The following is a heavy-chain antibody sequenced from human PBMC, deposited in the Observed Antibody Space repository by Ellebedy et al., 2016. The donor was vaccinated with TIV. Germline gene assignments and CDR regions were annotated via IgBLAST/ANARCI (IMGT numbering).Heavy chain of an antibody. CDR1: GGSISSYY. Sequence: MPSETLSLTCTVSGGSISSYYWSWIRQPPGKGLEWIGYIYYSGFTNYNPSLKSRVTISIATSKNQFSLNLSSVTAADTEVYYCAREGGYDNSGYYSDYWGQGTLVTVSS. V-gene: IGHV4-59*08. D-gene: IGHD3-22*01. CDR2: IYYSGFT. J-gene: IGHJ4*02. CDR3: AREGGYDNSGYYSDY.